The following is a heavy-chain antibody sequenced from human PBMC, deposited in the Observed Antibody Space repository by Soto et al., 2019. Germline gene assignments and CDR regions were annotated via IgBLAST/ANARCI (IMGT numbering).Heavy chain of an antibody. CDR2: IGGGGDT. D-gene: IGHD1-20*01. J-gene: IGHJ5*02. CDR1: GFTFSSFD. V-gene: IGHV3-13*01. CDR3: VTGWTTHWYS. Sequence: GGSLRLSCAASGFTFSSFDMHWVRQATGKGLEWVSGIGGGGDTYYPGSVKGRFTISRENAKNSFYLQMNSLRAGDTAVYYCVTGWTTHWYSWGQGTLVTVSS.